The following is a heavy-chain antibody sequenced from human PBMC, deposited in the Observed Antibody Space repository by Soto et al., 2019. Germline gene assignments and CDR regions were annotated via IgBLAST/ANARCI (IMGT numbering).Heavy chain of an antibody. V-gene: IGHV4-31*03. J-gene: IGHJ5*02. Sequence: SETLSLTCTVSGGSISSGGYYWSWIRQHPGKGLEWIGYIYYSGRTYYNPSLHSRVSIAVDTTENQFSLKLTSVTAADTSVYYCARGSFYSSSSWFDPWGRGTLVTVSS. CDR3: ARGSFYSSSSWFDP. CDR1: GGSISSGGYY. CDR2: IYYSGRT. D-gene: IGHD6-6*01.